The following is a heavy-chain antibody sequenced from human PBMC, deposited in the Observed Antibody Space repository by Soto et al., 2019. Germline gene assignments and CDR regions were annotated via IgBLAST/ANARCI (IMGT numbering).Heavy chain of an antibody. V-gene: IGHV3-7*05. CDR3: ARDGSTSWYSYDYHGMDV. J-gene: IGHJ6*02. CDR1: GFTCRTYW. Sequence: EVQLVESGGGLVQPGGSLRLSCGASGFTCRTYWLSWVRQVPGKGLEWVANINKDGSEKNYVDSVKGRFTISRDNAKNSLYLQMSSLRAEDTALDYCARDGSTSWYSYDYHGMDVWGQGTTVTVSS. CDR2: INKDGSEK. D-gene: IGHD5-18*01.